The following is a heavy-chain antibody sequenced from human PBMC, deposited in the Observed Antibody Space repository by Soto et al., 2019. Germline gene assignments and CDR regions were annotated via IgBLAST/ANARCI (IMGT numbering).Heavy chain of an antibody. V-gene: IGHV3-21*01. J-gene: IGHJ5*02. CDR1: GCTFRSFT. CDR3: TSDASRDSSARGWFDP. Sequence: RRLSCAASGCTFRSFTMNWVRQAPGKGLEWVSTISSNSAYIYYTDALRGRFTISRDNAKNSLHLQMNSLRAEDTAVYYCTSDASRDSSARGWFDPWGPGTLVTVSS. D-gene: IGHD6-13*01. CDR2: ISSNSAYI.